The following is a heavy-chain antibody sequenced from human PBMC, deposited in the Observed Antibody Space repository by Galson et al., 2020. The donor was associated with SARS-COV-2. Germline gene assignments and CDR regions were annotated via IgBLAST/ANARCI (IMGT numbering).Heavy chain of an antibody. Sequence: GGSLRLSCEASGFTFSNYWMHWVRQAPGKGLVWVSRINSDETTTIYADSVKGRFTISRDNAKNTLYLQMNSLRDEDTAVYYCARDPPYIVTGGMDVWGQGTTVSVAS. V-gene: IGHV3-74*01. CDR2: INSDETTT. CDR3: ARDPPYIVTGGMDV. CDR1: GFTFSNYW. J-gene: IGHJ6*02. D-gene: IGHD2-15*01.